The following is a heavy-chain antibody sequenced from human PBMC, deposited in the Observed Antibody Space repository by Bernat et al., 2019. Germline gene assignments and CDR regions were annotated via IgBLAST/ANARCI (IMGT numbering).Heavy chain of an antibody. Sequence: QLQLQESGPGLVKPSETLSLTCTVSGGSISSSSYYWGWIRQPPGKGLEWLGSIYYSGSTYYNPSLKSRVTISVDTSKNQFSLKLSSVTAADTAVYYCARQGQAGLFDYWGQGTLVTVSS. CDR1: GGSISSSSYY. CDR3: ARQGQAGLFDY. J-gene: IGHJ4*02. V-gene: IGHV4-39*01. D-gene: IGHD1-14*01. CDR2: IYYSGST.